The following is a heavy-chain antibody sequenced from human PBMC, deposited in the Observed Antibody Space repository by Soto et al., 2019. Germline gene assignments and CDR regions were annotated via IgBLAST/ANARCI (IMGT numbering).Heavy chain of an antibody. CDR1: GYTFTTYD. Sequence: QVQLVQSGAEVKKPGASLRVSCKASGYTFTTYDINWVRQTPGQGLEWMGWVSPHSGSTGFARKFQGRLTMTTNTTITPAYMDLISLRSDDSAVNFCARGGYSSSWEFDFWGQGTLVTVS. CDR3: ARGGYSSSWEFDF. D-gene: IGHD6-6*01. CDR2: VSPHSGST. J-gene: IGHJ4*02. V-gene: IGHV1-8*01.